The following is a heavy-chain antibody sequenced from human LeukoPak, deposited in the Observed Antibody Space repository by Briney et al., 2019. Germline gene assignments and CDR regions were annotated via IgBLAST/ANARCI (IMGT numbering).Heavy chain of an antibody. J-gene: IGHJ4*02. CDR1: GFTFKSYE. CDR2: ISSSGTTI. Sequence: GGSLTLSCAASGFTFKSYEMNWVRQAPGKGLEWVSYISSSGTTIYYADSVKGRFAISRDNAKNSLYLQMSSLRAEDTAVYYCARNVYDLRGQWLVPGFDYWGQGTLVTVSS. D-gene: IGHD6-19*01. V-gene: IGHV3-48*03. CDR3: ARNVYDLRGQWLVPGFDY.